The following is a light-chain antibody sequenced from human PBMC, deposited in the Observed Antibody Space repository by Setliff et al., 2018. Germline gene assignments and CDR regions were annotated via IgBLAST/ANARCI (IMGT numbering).Light chain of an antibody. CDR1: SSDVGGYNY. J-gene: IGLJ1*01. Sequence: QSALTQPRSVSGSPGQSVTISCTGTSSDVGGYNYVSWYQQHPGKAPELMIYDVTKRPSGVPDRFSGSKSGNTASLTISGLQAEDEADYYCCSYAGGYTPEVFGTGTKGTVL. CDR3: CSYAGGYTPEV. V-gene: IGLV2-11*01. CDR2: DVT.